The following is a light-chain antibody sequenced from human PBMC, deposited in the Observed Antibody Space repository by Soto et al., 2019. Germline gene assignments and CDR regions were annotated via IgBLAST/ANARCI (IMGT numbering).Light chain of an antibody. Sequence: EIELTQSPATLSLSPGETATLSCRASQNVDKFLAWYQQRPGQPPRLLIFDSSNRATGVPVRFSGSGSGTVFTLTIGSLEPEDSAVYYCQQYNIWPLTFGGGTKVEIK. V-gene: IGKV3-11*01. CDR3: QQYNIWPLT. CDR1: QNVDKF. J-gene: IGKJ4*01. CDR2: DSS.